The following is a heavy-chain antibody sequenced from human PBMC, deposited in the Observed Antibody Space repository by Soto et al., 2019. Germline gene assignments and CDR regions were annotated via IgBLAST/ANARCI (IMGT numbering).Heavy chain of an antibody. D-gene: IGHD2-2*01. CDR2: ISAYNGNT. CDR1: GYTFTSYG. J-gene: IGHJ4*02. Sequence: QVQLVQSGAEVKKPGASVKVSCKASGYTFTSYGISWVRQAPGQGLEWMGWISAYNGNTNYAQKLRGRVTMTTDTSTSTAYMELRSLRSDDTAVYYCARGHPTSTAIVVVPAAIDYWGQGTLVTVSS. CDR3: ARGHPTSTAIVVVPAAIDY. V-gene: IGHV1-18*01.